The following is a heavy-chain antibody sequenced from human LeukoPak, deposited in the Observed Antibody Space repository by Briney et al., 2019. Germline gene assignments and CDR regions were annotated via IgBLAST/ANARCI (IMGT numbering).Heavy chain of an antibody. Sequence: PGGSLRLSCEASGFTFNTYSMNWVRQAPGKGLEWVSSICSTSSYIYYADSVKSRFTISRDNAKNSLYLQMNSMRAEDTAVYYCARRSGWYHRGPDYYYYYMDVWGKGTTVSVS. J-gene: IGHJ6*03. V-gene: IGHV3-21*01. CDR3: ARRSGWYHRGPDYYYYYMDV. CDR1: GFTFNTYS. D-gene: IGHD6-19*01. CDR2: ICSTSSYI.